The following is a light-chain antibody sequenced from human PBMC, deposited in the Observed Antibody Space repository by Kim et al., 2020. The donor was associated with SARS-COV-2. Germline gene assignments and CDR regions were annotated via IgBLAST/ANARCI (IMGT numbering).Light chain of an antibody. V-gene: IGKV1-5*01. CDR1: LKTNRW. CDR3: QQFERYSLS. J-gene: IGKJ4*01. CDR2: VAP. Sequence: SVGERVTISCRASLKTNRWFAWYLQIQEKAPQRLISVAPSLESGGPSRFSGSGFRTEISLTISSLQPDDFAPYYCQQFERYSLSCCGGTKMYIK.